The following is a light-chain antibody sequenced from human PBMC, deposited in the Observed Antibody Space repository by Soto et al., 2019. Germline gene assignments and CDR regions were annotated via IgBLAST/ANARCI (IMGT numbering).Light chain of an antibody. CDR1: QGIRND. CDR3: QKYNTWPLA. J-gene: IGKJ1*01. CDR2: AAS. Sequence: AIQMTQSPSSLSASVGDRVTITCRASQGIRNDLDWFQQKPGKAPKLLIYAASNLQSGVPARFSGSGSGTDFTLTISSLQPEDFAVYYCQKYNTWPLAFGHGTKVEVK. V-gene: IGKV1-6*01.